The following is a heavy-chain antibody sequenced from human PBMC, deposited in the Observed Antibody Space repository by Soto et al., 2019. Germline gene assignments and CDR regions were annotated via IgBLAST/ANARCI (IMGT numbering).Heavy chain of an antibody. V-gene: IGHV4-4*07. Sequence: ETLSLTCSVSGGTISGYYWTWIRQPAGKGLEWIGRIYSSGNTKYNPSLQSRVTMSLDTSNNQFSLRLTSVTAADTAVYYCARGQPFSDWFDPWGQGTLVTVSS. D-gene: IGHD3-3*02. CDR1: GGTISGYY. CDR3: ARGQPFSDWFDP. CDR2: IYSSGNT. J-gene: IGHJ5*02.